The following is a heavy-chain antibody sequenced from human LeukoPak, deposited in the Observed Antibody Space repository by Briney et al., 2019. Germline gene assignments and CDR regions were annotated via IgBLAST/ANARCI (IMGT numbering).Heavy chain of an antibody. CDR1: GFTVSSNC. V-gene: IGHV3-53*01. J-gene: IGHJ3*02. CDR3: AREYYDNSGGEDAFDI. Sequence: PGGSLRLSCAASGFTVSSNCMNWVRQAPGKGLEWVSVIYSGGSTFYADSVEGRFTISRDNSNNTLYLQMNSLRAEDTAKYYCAREYYDNSGGEDAFDIWGPGTMVTVSS. CDR2: IYSGGST. D-gene: IGHD3-22*01.